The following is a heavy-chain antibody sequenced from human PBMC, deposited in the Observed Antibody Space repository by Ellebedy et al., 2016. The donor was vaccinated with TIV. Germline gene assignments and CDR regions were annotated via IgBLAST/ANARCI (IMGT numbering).Heavy chain of an antibody. Sequence: SVKVSXKASGGTFSSYAISWVRQAPGQGLEWMGGIIPIFGTANYAQKLQGRVTMTTDTSTSTAYMELRSLRSDETAVYYCARVDCSGGSCYSIGFAGVDYWGQGTLVTVSS. CDR1: GGTFSSYA. CDR3: ARVDCSGGSCYSIGFAGVDY. J-gene: IGHJ4*02. CDR2: IIPIFGTA. V-gene: IGHV1-69*05. D-gene: IGHD2-15*01.